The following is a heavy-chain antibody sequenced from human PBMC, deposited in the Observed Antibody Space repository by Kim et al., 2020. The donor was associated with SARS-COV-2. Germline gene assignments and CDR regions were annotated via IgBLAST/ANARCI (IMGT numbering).Heavy chain of an antibody. J-gene: IGHJ4*01. Sequence: GGSLRLSCAASGFTFSNFAMSWVRQAPGRGLDWVSAIRADGGRTHYADSVKGRFTVSRDSSKNTLYLQMNSLRAEDTAVYYCAKESFASNGLASFYYWG. CDR1: GFTFSNFA. D-gene: IGHD2-21*01. CDR3: AKESFASNGLASFYY. CDR2: IRADGGRT. V-gene: IGHV3-23*01.